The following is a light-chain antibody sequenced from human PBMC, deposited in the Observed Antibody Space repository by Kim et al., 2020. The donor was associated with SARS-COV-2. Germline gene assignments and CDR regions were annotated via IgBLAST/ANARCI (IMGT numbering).Light chain of an antibody. Sequence: DIRLTQSPSTLSASVGDRVIITCRASQSISNWLDWYQQRPGKAPKFLIYKASTLESGVHSRFSGSGSGTEFTLTISSLQPDDFATYYCQQYNGYPISSGGGTKVDTK. CDR1: QSISNW. V-gene: IGKV1-5*03. CDR3: QQYNGYPIS. J-gene: IGKJ4*01. CDR2: KAS.